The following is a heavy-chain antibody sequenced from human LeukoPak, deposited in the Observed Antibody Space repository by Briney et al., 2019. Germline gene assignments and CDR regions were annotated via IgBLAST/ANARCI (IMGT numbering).Heavy chain of an antibody. CDR2: ISGSGGST. CDR3: AKVRWGSGGSCYDY. V-gene: IGHV3-23*01. J-gene: IGHJ4*02. CDR1: GFTFSSYA. D-gene: IGHD2-15*01. Sequence: GGSLRLSCAASGFTFSSYAMRWVRQAPGKGLEWVSAISGSGGSTYYADSVKGRFTISRDNSKNTLYLQMNSLRAEDTAVYYCAKVRWGSGGSCYDYWGQGTLVTVSS.